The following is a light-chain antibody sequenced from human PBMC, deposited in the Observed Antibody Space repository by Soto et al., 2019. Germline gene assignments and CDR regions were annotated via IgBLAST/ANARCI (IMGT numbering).Light chain of an antibody. CDR3: QQSYSTTST. J-gene: IGKJ5*01. V-gene: IGKV1-39*01. CDR1: RSISLW. Sequence: IHITQSHSTLSASLGDRVTLPXRASRSISLWFAWYQQQQGXAPNXXXDAXSSLQRGGPSRLSGSGSATDFTLTISSLQPEDFANYYYQQSYSTTSTFGQGTRLEIK. CDR2: AXS.